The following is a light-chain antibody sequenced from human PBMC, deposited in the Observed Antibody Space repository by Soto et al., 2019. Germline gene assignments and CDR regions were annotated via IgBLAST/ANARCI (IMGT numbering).Light chain of an antibody. J-gene: IGKJ5*01. CDR2: EAS. CDR3: QQANSFPIT. V-gene: IGKV1D-12*01. CDR1: QGITNR. Sequence: DIHMTQSPSSVSASVGYRFTITCRASQGITNRLAWYQQKPGKAPKLLIYEASSLESGVPSRIRGSGSGTDFTLTISSLQPEDFATYYCQQANSFPITFGQGTRLEIK.